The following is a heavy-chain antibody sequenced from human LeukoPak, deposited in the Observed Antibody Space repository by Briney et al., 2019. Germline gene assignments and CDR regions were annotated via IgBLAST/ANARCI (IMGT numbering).Heavy chain of an antibody. D-gene: IGHD1-26*01. Sequence: GGSLRLSCAASGFTVSNNYMRWVRQAPGKGLEWVSSIYSGGATKYADSVKGRSTISRDNSKNTLYLQMTSLRPEDTAVYYCARDREGPWGQGTLVTVSS. CDR2: IYSGGAT. CDR3: ARDREGP. CDR1: GFTVSNNY. V-gene: IGHV3-53*01. J-gene: IGHJ5*02.